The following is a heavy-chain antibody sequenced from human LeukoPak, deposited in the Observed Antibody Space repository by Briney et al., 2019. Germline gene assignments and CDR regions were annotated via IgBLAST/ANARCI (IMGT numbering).Heavy chain of an antibody. J-gene: IGHJ4*02. CDR2: IGSSGDIT. D-gene: IGHD4-17*01. V-gene: IGHV3-23*01. CDR3: ARDIDNGDYVVY. Sequence: GGSLRLSCAASGFTFSSYSMSWVRQAPGMGLEWVSSIGSSGDITYYADSVKGRFTISRDNSKNTLYLQMNSLRAEDTAVYYCARDIDNGDYVVYWGQGTLVTVSS. CDR1: GFTFSSYS.